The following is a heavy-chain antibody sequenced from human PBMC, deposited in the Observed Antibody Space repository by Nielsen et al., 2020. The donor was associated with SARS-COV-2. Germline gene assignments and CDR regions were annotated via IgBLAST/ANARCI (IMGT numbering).Heavy chain of an antibody. V-gene: IGHV3-30*03. Sequence: GESLKISCAASGFTFNNFGFYWVRQAPGKGLEWVASISYEGSKKYYADSLTGRFTVSRDTSKNTVYLQMNSLRAEDTAVYYCARDPSSSWYNWFDPWGQGTLVTVSS. CDR2: ISYEGSKK. CDR3: ARDPSSSWYNWFDP. CDR1: GFTFNNFG. D-gene: IGHD6-13*01. J-gene: IGHJ5*02.